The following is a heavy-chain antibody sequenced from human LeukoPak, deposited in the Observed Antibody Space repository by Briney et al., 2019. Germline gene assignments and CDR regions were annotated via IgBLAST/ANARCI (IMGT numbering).Heavy chain of an antibody. D-gene: IGHD1-26*01. Sequence: PSETLSLTCAVYGGSFSGYYWSWIRQPPGKGLEWIGEINHSGSTNYNPSLKSRVTISVDTSKNQFSLKLSSVTAADTAVYYCARESDSEQLRHLFDPWGQGTLVTVSS. V-gene: IGHV4-34*01. CDR3: ARESDSEQLRHLFDP. CDR2: INHSGST. J-gene: IGHJ5*02. CDR1: GGSFSGYY.